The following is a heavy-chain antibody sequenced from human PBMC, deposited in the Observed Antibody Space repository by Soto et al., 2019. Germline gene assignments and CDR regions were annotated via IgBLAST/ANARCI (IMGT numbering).Heavy chain of an antibody. V-gene: IGHV6-1*01. D-gene: IGHD3-3*01. CDR3: ARDTDIGVVIHYGMDV. J-gene: IGHJ6*02. Sequence: ISLTCAISGASVSSNIAAWNLIRQSPSTGLEWLGRTYYRSKWYNDYAVSVKSRITINPDTSKNQFSLQLNSVTPEDTAVYYCARDTDIGVVIHYGMDVWGQGTTVTVSS. CDR1: GASVSSNIAA. CDR2: TYYRSKWYN.